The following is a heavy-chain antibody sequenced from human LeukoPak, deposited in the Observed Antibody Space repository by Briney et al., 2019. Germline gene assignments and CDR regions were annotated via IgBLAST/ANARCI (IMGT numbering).Heavy chain of an antibody. CDR3: AKDYRLRLGELSYLEY. Sequence: GRSLRLSCAASGFTFSSYGMHWVRQAPGKGLEWVAVIWYDGSNKYYAGSVKGRFTISRDNSKNTLYLQMNSLRAEDTAVYYCAKDYRLRLGELSYLEYWGQGTLVTVSS. V-gene: IGHV3-33*06. D-gene: IGHD3-16*02. CDR2: IWYDGSNK. CDR1: GFTFSSYG. J-gene: IGHJ4*02.